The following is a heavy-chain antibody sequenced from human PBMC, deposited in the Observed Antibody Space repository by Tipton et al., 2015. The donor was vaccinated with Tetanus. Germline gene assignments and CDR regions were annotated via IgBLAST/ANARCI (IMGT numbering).Heavy chain of an antibody. CDR1: GDSMTNFY. V-gene: IGHV4-4*07. CDR3: ARDRGFTTYNYFDP. D-gene: IGHD3-22*01. Sequence: GLVKPSETVSLTCNVSGDSMTNFYWSWIRQPAGKGPEWIGRIYINGRNNYNPSLKSRVTMSIDTSKNQFSLNLRSVTAADTAVYYCARDRGFTTYNYFDPWGQGTLVTVSS. J-gene: IGHJ5*02. CDR2: IYINGRN.